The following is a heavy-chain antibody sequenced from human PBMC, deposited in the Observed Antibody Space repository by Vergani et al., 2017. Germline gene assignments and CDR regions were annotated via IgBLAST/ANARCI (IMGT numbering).Heavy chain of an antibody. Sequence: EVQLLESGGDLVQPGGSLRLSGAASGFTFNHYAMNWVRQAPGKGLEWVSGISGSGCSTYYAGSVKGRFTISRDSSKNTLYLQMNSLSAGDTAVYYCAKANPRNSGYDDLYYYHAMDVWGQGTTVTVSS. CDR3: AKANPRNSGYDDLYYYHAMDV. CDR1: GFTFNHYA. CDR2: ISGSGCST. V-gene: IGHV3-23*01. J-gene: IGHJ6*02. D-gene: IGHD5-12*01.